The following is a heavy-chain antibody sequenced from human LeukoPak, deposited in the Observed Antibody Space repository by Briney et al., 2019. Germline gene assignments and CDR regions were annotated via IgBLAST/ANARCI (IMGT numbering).Heavy chain of an antibody. CDR2: IKEDGSET. V-gene: IGHV3-7*01. CDR3: TRNRAYNSFDY. J-gene: IGHJ4*02. Sequence: PGGSLRLSCAVSEFSFSTSWMAWVRQSPGKGLEWVATIKEDGSETYYLDSVKGRFTISRDNAKNSLYLQMTSLRAGDTALYYCTRNRAYNSFDYWGQGTLVTVSS. D-gene: IGHD2-21*01. CDR1: EFSFSTSW.